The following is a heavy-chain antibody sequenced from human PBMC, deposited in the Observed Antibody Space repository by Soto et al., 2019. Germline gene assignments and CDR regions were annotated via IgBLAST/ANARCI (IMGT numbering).Heavy chain of an antibody. V-gene: IGHV3-23*01. J-gene: IGHJ6*02. D-gene: IGHD3-10*01. CDR1: VFTFDSYA. Sequence: PGGSLRLACVASVFTFDSYAMSWVRQAPGKGLEWVSAISGSGGSTYYADSVKGRFTISRDNSKNTLYLQMNSLRAEDTAVYYCAKEGRGVRGVIYYYGMDVWGQGTTVTVSS. CDR3: AKEGRGVRGVIYYYGMDV. CDR2: ISGSGGST.